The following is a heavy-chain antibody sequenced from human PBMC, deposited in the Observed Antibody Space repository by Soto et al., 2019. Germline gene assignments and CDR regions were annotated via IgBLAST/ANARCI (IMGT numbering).Heavy chain of an antibody. Sequence: PSETLSLTCAVSGVSISSYYWSWIRQPPGKGLDWIRYIYYSGSTNYNPSLKSRVTISVDTSKNQFSLKLSSVTAADTAVYYCARHHDSWGQGTLVTVS. CDR3: ARHHDS. CDR1: GVSISSYY. J-gene: IGHJ4*02. CDR2: IYYSGST. V-gene: IGHV4-59*08.